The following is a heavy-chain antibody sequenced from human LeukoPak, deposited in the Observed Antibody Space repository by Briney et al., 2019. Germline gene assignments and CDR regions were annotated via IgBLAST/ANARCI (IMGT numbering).Heavy chain of an antibody. J-gene: IGHJ4*02. CDR2: LSGSGAST. CDR3: AKYLGKYSYGYSGLDY. D-gene: IGHD5-18*01. V-gene: IGHV3-23*01. CDR1: GFTFSSCA. Sequence: GGSLRHSCAASGFTFSSCAMTWVRQAPGKGLEWVSSLSGSGASTFYADSVKGRFTISRDNSKNTLSLQMSSLRAEDTAVYFCAKYLGKYSYGYSGLDYWGQGTLVTVSS.